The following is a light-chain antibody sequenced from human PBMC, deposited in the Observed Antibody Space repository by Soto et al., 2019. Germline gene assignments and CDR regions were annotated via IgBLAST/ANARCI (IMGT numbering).Light chain of an antibody. CDR2: GAS. CDR1: QSVSSSY. V-gene: IGKV3-20*01. CDR3: QQYGSSPLYT. Sequence: EIVLTQSPGTLSLSPGERTTLSCRASQSVSSSYLAWYQQKPGQAPRLLISGASGRATGIPDRFSGSGSGTDFTLTISGLEPEDLAVYNCQQYGSSPLYTFGQGTKLEIK. J-gene: IGKJ2*01.